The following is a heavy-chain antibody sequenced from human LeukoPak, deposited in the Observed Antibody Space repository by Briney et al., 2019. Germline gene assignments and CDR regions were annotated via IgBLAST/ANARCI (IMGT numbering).Heavy chain of an antibody. V-gene: IGHV4-4*07. Sequence: SETLSLTCTVSGGSIGSYYWSWIRQPAGKGLEWIGRIYTSGSTNYNPSLKSRVTMSVDTSKNQFSLKLSSVTAADTAVYYCARDQYYYDSSGHLFDYWGQGTLVTVSS. D-gene: IGHD3-22*01. CDR2: IYTSGST. J-gene: IGHJ4*02. CDR1: GGSIGSYY. CDR3: ARDQYYYDSSGHLFDY.